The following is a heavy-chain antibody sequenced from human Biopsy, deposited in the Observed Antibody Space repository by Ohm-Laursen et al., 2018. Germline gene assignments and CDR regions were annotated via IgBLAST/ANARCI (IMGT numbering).Heavy chain of an antibody. CDR2: ISSSGNST. J-gene: IGHJ4*02. V-gene: IGHV3-23*01. Sequence: SLRLSCAASGFTFPTYGMSWVRQAPGKGLEWVSGISSSGNSTYYAGSVKRRFTISRDNSKNTLYLQMNSLRADDTAVYYFPLAAAQTVTHFDYWGQGTLVTVSS. CDR3: PLAAAQTVTHFDY. D-gene: IGHD4-17*01. CDR1: GFTFPTYG.